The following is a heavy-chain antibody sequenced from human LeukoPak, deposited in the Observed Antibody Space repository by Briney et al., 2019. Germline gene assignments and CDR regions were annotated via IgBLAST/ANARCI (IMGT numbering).Heavy chain of an antibody. CDR2: IWYDGSNK. J-gene: IGHJ4*02. Sequence: GGSLRLSCAASGFTFSSYGMHWVRQAPGKGLEWVAVIWYDGSNKYYADSVKGRFTISRDNSKNTLYLQMNSLRAEDTAVYYCASFPTYYYDSSGYFLYWGQGTLVTVSS. CDR1: GFTFSSYG. V-gene: IGHV3-33*01. D-gene: IGHD3-22*01. CDR3: ASFPTYYYDSSGYFLY.